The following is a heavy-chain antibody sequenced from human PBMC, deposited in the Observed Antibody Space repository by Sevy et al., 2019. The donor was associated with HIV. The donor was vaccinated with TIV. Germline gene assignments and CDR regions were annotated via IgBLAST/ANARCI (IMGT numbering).Heavy chain of an antibody. CDR1: GYSFTSYW. J-gene: IGHJ6*02. CDR2: IYPGDSGT. V-gene: IGHV5-51*01. Sequence: GESLKISCKGSGYSFTSYWIGWVRQMPGKGLEWMGIIYPGDSGTRYSPSFQGQVTISADKSISTAYLQWSSLKASDTAMYYCARLSCSSTSCPKLPYYYYYGIDVWGQGTTVTVSS. D-gene: IGHD2-2*01. CDR3: ARLSCSSTSCPKLPYYYYYGIDV.